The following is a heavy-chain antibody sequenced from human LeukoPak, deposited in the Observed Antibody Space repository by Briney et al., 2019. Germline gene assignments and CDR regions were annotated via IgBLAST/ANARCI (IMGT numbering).Heavy chain of an antibody. CDR3: ARGFYDSSGSDY. CDR1: GFTFSSHW. CDR2: INQDGSEK. J-gene: IGHJ4*02. Sequence: GGSLRLSCAASGFTFSSHWMSWVRQAPGKGLEWVATINQDGSEKYYVDSVKGRFTISRDNAKNSLYLQMNSLRAEDTAVYYCARGFYDSSGSDYWGQGTLVTVSS. V-gene: IGHV3-7*01. D-gene: IGHD3-22*01.